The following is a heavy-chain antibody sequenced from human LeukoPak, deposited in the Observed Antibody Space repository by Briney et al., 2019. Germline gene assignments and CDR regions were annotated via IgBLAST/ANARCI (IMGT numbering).Heavy chain of an antibody. V-gene: IGHV4-39*07. Sequence: SETLSLTCTVSGGSISGSNYHWGWVRQPPGKGLEWIGSIFYSGSTYYNPSLKSRVTISTDTSKNQFSLKLSSVTAADTAVYYCARERGRSGYYEDNYYYYYYGMDVWGQGTTVTVSS. CDR3: ARERGRSGYYEDNYYYYYYGMDV. CDR2: IFYSGST. J-gene: IGHJ6*02. D-gene: IGHD3-22*01. CDR1: GGSISGSNYH.